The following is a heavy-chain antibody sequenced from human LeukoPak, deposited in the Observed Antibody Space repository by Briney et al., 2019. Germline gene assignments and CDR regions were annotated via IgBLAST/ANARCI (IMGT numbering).Heavy chain of an antibody. J-gene: IGHJ4*02. CDR2: INSSGSTI. V-gene: IGHV3-11*01. Sequence: GGSLRLSCAASGVTFSDYYMSWIRQAPGKGLEWVSYINSSGSTIYYAASVKGRFTTSQNNDKNSLYLQMNSLRAENTAGYYCARGSVYDSSGYYYEADYWGQGTLVAVSS. CDR1: GVTFSDYY. CDR3: ARGSVYDSSGYYYEADY. D-gene: IGHD3-22*01.